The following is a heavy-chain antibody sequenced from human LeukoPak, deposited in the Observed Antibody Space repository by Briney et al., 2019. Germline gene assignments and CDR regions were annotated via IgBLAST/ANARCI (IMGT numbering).Heavy chain of an antibody. CDR1: GISFSSYW. Sequence: GGSLRLSCVASGISFSSYWMAWVRQAPGKGLEWVANIKYDGTHKFYADSVKGRFTISRDNAKNSLFLEMNSLTADDTAAYFCASSHDSSGNDWGQGTLVTVSS. D-gene: IGHD3-22*01. CDR2: IKYDGTHK. J-gene: IGHJ4*02. CDR3: ASSHDSSGND. V-gene: IGHV3-7*01.